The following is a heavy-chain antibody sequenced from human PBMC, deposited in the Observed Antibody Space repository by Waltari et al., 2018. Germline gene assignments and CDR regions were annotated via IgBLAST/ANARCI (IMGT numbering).Heavy chain of an antibody. J-gene: IGHJ6*01. D-gene: IGHD1-1*01. CDR3: VKVMGDLGTKYGLDV. Sequence: EEQLSESGGGLVQPGGSLRLSCAASGFTFKDFDMTWVRQAPGKVLVWVSTINSYGTDTQYADSVRGRFTMSRDNSRGTVSLEMNGLRAADTAVYYCVKVMGDLGTKYGLDVWGRGTTVTVSS. V-gene: IGHV3-23*05. CDR1: GFTFKDFD. CDR2: INSYGTDT.